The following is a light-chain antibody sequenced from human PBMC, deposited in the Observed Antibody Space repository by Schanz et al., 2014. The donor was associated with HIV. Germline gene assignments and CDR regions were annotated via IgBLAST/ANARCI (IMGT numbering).Light chain of an antibody. J-gene: IGKJ1*01. CDR1: QTVSNN. V-gene: IGKV3-20*01. CDR2: GAS. Sequence: EIVMTQSPGTLSVSPGERATLSCRASQTVSNNLAWYQQKPGQAPRLLIYGASSRATGIPDRFSGSGSGTDFTLTISRLEPEDFEVYYYQQYGSSLPGAFGQGTKVESK. CDR3: QQYGSSLPGA.